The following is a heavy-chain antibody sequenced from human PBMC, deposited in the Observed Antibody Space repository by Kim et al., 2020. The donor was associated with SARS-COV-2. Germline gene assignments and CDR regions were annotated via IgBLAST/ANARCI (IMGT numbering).Heavy chain of an antibody. V-gene: IGHV3-64D*09. CDR3: VKVADSSGYSSSYYYYGMDV. J-gene: IGHJ6*01. CDR1: GFTFSSYA. CDR2: IRSNGDST. Sequence: GGSLRLSCSASGFTFSSYAMHWVRQAPGKGLEYVSAIRSNGDSTYYADSVKGRFTISRDNSKNTLYLQMSSLRAEDTAVYYCVKVADSSGYSSSYYYYGMDVWGQGATVTVSS. D-gene: IGHD3-22*01.